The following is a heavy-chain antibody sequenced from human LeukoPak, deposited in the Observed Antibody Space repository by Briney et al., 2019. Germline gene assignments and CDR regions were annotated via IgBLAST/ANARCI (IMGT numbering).Heavy chain of an antibody. V-gene: IGHV3-7*03. CDR3: AKLSLSGRSQSADY. CDR2: IKQDGSEN. Sequence: QTGGSLRLSCAASGFTFSSYWMSWVRQPPGKGLECVANIKQDGSENYCVDSVKGRFTISRDNSKNTLFLQMNSLRAEDTAVYYCAKLSLSGRSQSADYWGQGTLVTVSS. CDR1: GFTFSSYW. J-gene: IGHJ4*02. D-gene: IGHD3-10*01.